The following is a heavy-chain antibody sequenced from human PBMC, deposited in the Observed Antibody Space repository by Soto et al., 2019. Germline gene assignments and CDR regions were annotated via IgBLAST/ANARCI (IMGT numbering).Heavy chain of an antibody. Sequence: SVKVSCKASGFTFTNSAVQWVRQARGQRLEWVGWIVVGSGNTNYAQKFQERVTITRDMSTSTAYMELRSLRSDDTAVYYCARGGYYDSSGSRNYHYYGMDAWGQGTTVTVSS. D-gene: IGHD3-22*01. V-gene: IGHV1-58*01. CDR3: ARGGYYDSSGSRNYHYYGMDA. CDR1: GFTFTNSA. CDR2: IVVGSGNT. J-gene: IGHJ6*02.